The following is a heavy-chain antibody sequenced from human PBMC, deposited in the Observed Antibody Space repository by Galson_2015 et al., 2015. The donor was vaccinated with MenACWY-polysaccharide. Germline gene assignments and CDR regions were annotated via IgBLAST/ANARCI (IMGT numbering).Heavy chain of an antibody. V-gene: IGHV3-30-3*01. D-gene: IGHD1-1*01. J-gene: IGHJ6*03. CDR2: ISDGGRQR. CDR1: GFTFSTSA. CDR3: ARSRTTGTTKYYYYYMDV. Sequence: SLRLSCAAAGFTFSTSAIHWVRLAPVKGLQWVAVISDGGRQRYYADSVKGRFTISRDNSKNTLFLQMNSLRAEDTAVYYCARSRTTGTTKYYYYYMDVWGKGTTVPVSS.